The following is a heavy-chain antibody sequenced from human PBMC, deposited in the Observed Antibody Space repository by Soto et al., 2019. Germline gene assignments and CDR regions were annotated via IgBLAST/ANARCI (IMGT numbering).Heavy chain of an antibody. CDR1: GGSISNPNYY. CDR2: IYYIGST. J-gene: IGHJ2*01. Sequence: PSETLSLTCTVSGGSISNPNYYWSWIRQHPGKDLEWIGYIYYIGSTYYNPSLKSRVTISLDKSTNTAYMELRSLRSDDTAVYYCASSPPPTVTMYSRFFDLWGRGTLVTVSS. D-gene: IGHD4-17*01. V-gene: IGHV4-30-4*02. CDR3: ASSPPPTVTMYSRFFDL.